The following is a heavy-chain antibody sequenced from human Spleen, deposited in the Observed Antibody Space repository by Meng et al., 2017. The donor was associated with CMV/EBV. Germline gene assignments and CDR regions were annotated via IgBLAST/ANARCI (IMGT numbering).Heavy chain of an antibody. D-gene: IGHD5-24*01. Sequence: GSLRLSCAVYGGSFSGYYWSWIRQPPGKGLEWIGYIYYSGSTNYNPSLKSRVTISVDTSKNQFSLKLSSVTAADTAVYYCARGGNFEPDFDYWGRGTLVTVSS. CDR1: GGSFSGYY. J-gene: IGHJ4*02. V-gene: IGHV4-59*01. CDR2: IYYSGST. CDR3: ARGGNFEPDFDY.